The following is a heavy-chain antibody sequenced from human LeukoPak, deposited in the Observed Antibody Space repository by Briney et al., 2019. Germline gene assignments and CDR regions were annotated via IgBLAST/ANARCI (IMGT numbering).Heavy chain of an antibody. CDR1: GYTFTGYY. D-gene: IGHD1-20*01. Sequence: ASVKVSCKASGYTFTGYYMHWVRQAPGQGLEWMGWINPNSGGTNYAQKFQGRVTMTRDTSISTAYMELSRLRSDDTAVCYCARDKAGITGTTGAFDIWGQGTMVTVSS. J-gene: IGHJ3*02. CDR2: INPNSGGT. CDR3: ARDKAGITGTTGAFDI. V-gene: IGHV1-2*02.